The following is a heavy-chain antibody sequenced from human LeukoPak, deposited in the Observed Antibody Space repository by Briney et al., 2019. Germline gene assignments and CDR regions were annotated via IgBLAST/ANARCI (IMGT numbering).Heavy chain of an antibody. CDR2: ISGSGGST. V-gene: IGHV3-23*01. CDR3: ALGSGPFDY. CDR1: GFIFSTYA. Sequence: GGSLRLSCAASGFIFSTYAMSWVRQAPGKGLEWVSAISGSGGSTYYADSVKGRFTISRDNSKNTLYLQMNSLRAEDTAVYYCALGSGPFDYWGQGTLVTVSS. J-gene: IGHJ4*02. D-gene: IGHD2-15*01.